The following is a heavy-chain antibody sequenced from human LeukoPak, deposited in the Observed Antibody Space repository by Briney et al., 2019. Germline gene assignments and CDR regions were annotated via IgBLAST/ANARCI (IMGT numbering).Heavy chain of an antibody. J-gene: IGHJ6*03. CDR2: IYYSGST. Sequence: PSETLSLTCTVSGGSISSYYWSWIRQPPGKGLEWIGYIYYSGSTNYNPSLKSRVTISVDTSKNQFSLKLSSVTAADTAVYYCARDSIXDFWSGYYSGHYYYMDXXGKGXXVTV. CDR1: GGSISSYY. CDR3: ARDSIXDFWSGYYSGHYYYMDX. D-gene: IGHD3-3*01. V-gene: IGHV4-59*01.